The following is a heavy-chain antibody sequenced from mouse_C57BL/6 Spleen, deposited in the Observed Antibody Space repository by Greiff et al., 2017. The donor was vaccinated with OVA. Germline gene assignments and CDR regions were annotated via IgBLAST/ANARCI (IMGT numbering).Heavy chain of an antibody. D-gene: IGHD2-1*01. CDR1: GFSFNTYA. J-gene: IGHJ4*01. CDR3: VRHNYVGAMDY. CDR2: IRSKSNNYAT. Sequence: EVQLVESGGGLVQPKGSLKLSCAASGFSFNTYAMNWVRQAPGKGMEWVARIRSKSNNYATYYADSVKDRFTISRDDSESMLYLQMNNLKTEDTAMYYCVRHNYVGAMDYWGQGTSVTVSS. V-gene: IGHV10-1*01.